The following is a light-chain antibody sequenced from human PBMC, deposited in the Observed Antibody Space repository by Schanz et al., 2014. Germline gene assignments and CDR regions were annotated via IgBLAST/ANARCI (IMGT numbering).Light chain of an antibody. CDR3: QQYGSSPRT. CDR2: GSS. J-gene: IGKJ1*01. CDR1: QIVSND. Sequence: EVVLTQSPATLSLSPGERATLSCRASQIVSNDFAWYQQKPGQAPRLLIYGSSNRATGIPARFSGSGSGTVFTLTITSLEPEDFAVYYCQQYGSSPRTFGQGTKVEIK. V-gene: IGKV3-11*01.